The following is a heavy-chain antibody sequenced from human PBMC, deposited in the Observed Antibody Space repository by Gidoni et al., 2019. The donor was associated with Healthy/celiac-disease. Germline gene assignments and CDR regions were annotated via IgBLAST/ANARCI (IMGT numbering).Heavy chain of an antibody. CDR3: ARDSEGSGSSSKHYYYYMDV. V-gene: IGHV3-30-3*01. D-gene: IGHD6-6*01. CDR2: ISYYGSNQ. J-gene: IGHJ6*03. CDR1: GLTFSSYA. Sequence: QVQLVEAGGGVVQPGRSLRRACAASGLTFSSYAMHWVRKAPGKGLEWVAVISYYGSNQYYADSVKGRFTISRDNSKNTLYLQMNSLRAEDTAVYYCARDSEGSGSSSKHYYYYMDVWGKGTTVTVSS.